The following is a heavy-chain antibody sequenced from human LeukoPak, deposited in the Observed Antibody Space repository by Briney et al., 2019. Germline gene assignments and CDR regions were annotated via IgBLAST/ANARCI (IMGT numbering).Heavy chain of an antibody. CDR3: AREEPSMVRGVIIPPKDVMDV. CDR1: GGSVSSGSYY. Sequence: SGTLSLTCAVSGGSVSSGSYYWSWIRPPPGKGREWIRYIYYSGSTNYNPSLKSRVTISVDTSKNQFSLKLSSVTAADTAVYYCAREEPSMVRGVIIPPKDVMDVWGKGTAVTVSS. CDR2: IYYSGST. J-gene: IGHJ6*04. D-gene: IGHD3-10*01. V-gene: IGHV4-61*01.